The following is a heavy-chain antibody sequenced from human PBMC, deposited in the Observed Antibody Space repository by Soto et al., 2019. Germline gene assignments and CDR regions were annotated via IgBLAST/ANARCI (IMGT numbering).Heavy chain of an antibody. CDR3: ARGYGDRYDGTDYLGRH. CDR2: IKSDGSGT. Sequence: EVQLVESGGGLVQPGESLTLSCAASGFTFSSYWMHWVRQAPGKGLVWVSRIKSDGSGTYYADSVKGRLTISRDNAKNTLDLKMNSLRAEDTAVYFCARGYGDRYDGTDYLGRHWGQGTLVTVSS. D-gene: IGHD2-21*01. V-gene: IGHV3-74*01. J-gene: IGHJ4*02. CDR1: GFTFSSYW.